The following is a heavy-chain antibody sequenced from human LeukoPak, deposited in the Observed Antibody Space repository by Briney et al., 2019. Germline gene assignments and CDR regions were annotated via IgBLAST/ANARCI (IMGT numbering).Heavy chain of an antibody. V-gene: IGHV3-7*03. D-gene: IGHD3-10*01. CDR2: IKEDGSQK. Sequence: GGSLRLSCAASGFTFSSYWMHWARRAPGKGLEWVANIKEDGSQKYFVDSVKGRFTISRDNAKNSLYLQMNSLRAEDTAVYYCARESRRITMVRGLDMDVWGKGTTVTVSS. CDR3: ARESRRITMVRGLDMDV. J-gene: IGHJ6*04. CDR1: GFTFSSYW.